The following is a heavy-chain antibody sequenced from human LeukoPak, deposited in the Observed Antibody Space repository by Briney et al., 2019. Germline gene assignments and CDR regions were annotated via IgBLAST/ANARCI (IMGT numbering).Heavy chain of an antibody. CDR2: FSAYNGNT. Sequence: GASAEASCKASGYTFTRYGISRGRQAPGPGLEWMVWFSAYNGNTNYAQKLQGRVTMTTDTSTSTAYMELRSLRSDDTAVYYCARGLWAGSGSYYDFDYWGQGTLVTVSS. CDR1: GYTFTRYG. D-gene: IGHD3-10*01. J-gene: IGHJ4*02. CDR3: ARGLWAGSGSYYDFDY. V-gene: IGHV1-18*01.